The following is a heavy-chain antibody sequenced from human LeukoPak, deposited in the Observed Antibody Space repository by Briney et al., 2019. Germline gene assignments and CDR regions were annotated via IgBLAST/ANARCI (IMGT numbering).Heavy chain of an antibody. D-gene: IGHD3-22*01. CDR2: IIPIFGTA. Sequence: SVKVSCKASGGTFISYAISWVRQAPGQGLEWMGGIIPIFGTANYAQKFQGRDTITADESTSTAYMELSSLRSEDTAVYYCARGTNYYDSSGYYRPWGQGTLVTVSS. V-gene: IGHV1-69*13. CDR3: ARGTNYYDSSGYYRP. CDR1: GGTFISYA. J-gene: IGHJ5*02.